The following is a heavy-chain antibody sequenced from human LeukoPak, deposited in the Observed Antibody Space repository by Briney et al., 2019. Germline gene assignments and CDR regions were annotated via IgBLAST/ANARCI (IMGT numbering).Heavy chain of an antibody. CDR1: GYTFTGYY. CDR2: ISAYNGNT. J-gene: IGHJ4*02. V-gene: IGHV1-18*04. Sequence: ASVKVSCKASGYTFTGYYMHWVRQAPGQGLEWMGWISAYNGNTNYAQKLQGRVTMTTDTSTSTAYMELRSLRSDDTAVYYCARGDQGSYWDRGDFDYWGQGTLVTVSS. D-gene: IGHD1-26*01. CDR3: ARGDQGSYWDRGDFDY.